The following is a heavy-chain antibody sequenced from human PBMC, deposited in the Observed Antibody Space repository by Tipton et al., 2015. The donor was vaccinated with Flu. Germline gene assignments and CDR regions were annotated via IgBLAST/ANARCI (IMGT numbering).Heavy chain of an antibody. CDR3: WGRGTEVQTDEAFDV. CDR2: INPSGGST. J-gene: IGHJ3*01. D-gene: IGHD4-23*01. Sequence: QLVQSGAEVKKPGASVKVSCKASGYTFTSYYMHWVRQAPGQGLEWMGIINPSGGSTSYAQKFQGRVTMTRDTSTSTVYMELSSLRSEDTAVYYCWGRGTEVQTDEAFDVWGQGSMVTVSS. V-gene: IGHV1-46*01. CDR1: GYTFTSYY.